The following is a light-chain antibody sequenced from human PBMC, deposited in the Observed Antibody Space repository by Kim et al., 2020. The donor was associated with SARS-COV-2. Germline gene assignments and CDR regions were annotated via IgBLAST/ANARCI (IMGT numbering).Light chain of an antibody. CDR3: QQRSNWPPLT. J-gene: IGKJ4*01. Sequence: PGESATLACRASRSISHYLAWYQQKPGQAPRLLIYDASNRAAGVPARFSGSGSGTDFTLTISSLEPEDFAVYYCQQRSNWPPLTFGGETKVEI. CDR2: DAS. CDR1: RSISHY. V-gene: IGKV3-11*01.